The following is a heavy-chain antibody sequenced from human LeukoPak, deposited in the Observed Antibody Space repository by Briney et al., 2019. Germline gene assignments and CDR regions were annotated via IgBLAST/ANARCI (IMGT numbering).Heavy chain of an antibody. CDR3: ARLFEGDSAFDY. CDR2: IYYSGST. J-gene: IGHJ4*02. Sequence: SEILSLTCTVSGGSISSYYWSWIRQPPGKGLEWIGYIYYSGSTNYNPSLKSRVTISVDTSKNQFSLKLSSVTAADTAVYYCARLFEGDSAFDYWGQGTLVTVSS. V-gene: IGHV4-59*08. CDR1: GGSISSYY. D-gene: IGHD2-21*02.